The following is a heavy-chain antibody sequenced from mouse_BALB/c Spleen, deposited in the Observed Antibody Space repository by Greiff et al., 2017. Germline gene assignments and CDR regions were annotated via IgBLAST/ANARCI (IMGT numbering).Heavy chain of an antibody. CDR3: AGDYGSSLIAY. CDR1: GYSFTSGYF. CDR2: IGYDGSN. J-gene: IGHJ3*01. D-gene: IGHD1-1*01. Sequence: EVQLVESGPGLVKPSPSLSLTCSVSGYSFTSGYFWYWIRQFPGNKLEWMGYIGYDGSNNYNPSLKNRISITRDTSKNQFFLKLNSVTAEDTATYCGAGDYGSSLIAYWGQGTLVTVSA. V-gene: IGHV3-6*02.